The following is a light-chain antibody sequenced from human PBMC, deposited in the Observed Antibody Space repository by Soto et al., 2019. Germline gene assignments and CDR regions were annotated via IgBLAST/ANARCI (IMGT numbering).Light chain of an antibody. CDR3: SSYTNKDTLL. Sequence: QSALTQPASVSGSSEQSITISCTGTSSDVGGYDHVSWYQQHPGKAPKLIIYDVTVRPSGISPRFSGSKSDNTASLAVSGLQPEDEADYYSSSYTNKDTLLFGGGTKLTVL. CDR2: DVT. V-gene: IGLV2-14*03. J-gene: IGLJ3*02. CDR1: SSDVGGYDH.